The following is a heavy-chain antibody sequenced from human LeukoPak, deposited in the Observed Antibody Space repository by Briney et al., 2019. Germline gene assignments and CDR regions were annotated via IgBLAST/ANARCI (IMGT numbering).Heavy chain of an antibody. CDR2: IYHSGST. CDR3: SRDNWNDDDAFDI. D-gene: IGHD1-20*01. CDR1: GFTFSDYA. J-gene: IGHJ3*02. Sequence: GSLRLSCAASGFTFSDYALNWVRQAPGKGLEWLGSIYHSGSTYYNPSLKSRVTTSVDTSKNQFSLKLSSVTAADTAVYYCSRDNWNDDDAFDIWGQGTMVTVCS. V-gene: IGHV4-38-2*02.